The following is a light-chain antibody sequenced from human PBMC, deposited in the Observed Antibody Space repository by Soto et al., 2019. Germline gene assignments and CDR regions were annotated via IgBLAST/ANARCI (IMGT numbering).Light chain of an antibody. CDR3: ATWDDSLNGWV. Sequence: QSVLTQPPSASGTPGQRVTIFCSGSSSDIGGNTVNWYQQLPGTAPKLLIYSNNQRPSGVPDRFSGSKSGTSASLAISGLQSEDEADYYCATWDDSLNGWVFGGGTKVTVL. CDR1: SSDIGGNT. CDR2: SNN. V-gene: IGLV1-44*01. J-gene: IGLJ3*02.